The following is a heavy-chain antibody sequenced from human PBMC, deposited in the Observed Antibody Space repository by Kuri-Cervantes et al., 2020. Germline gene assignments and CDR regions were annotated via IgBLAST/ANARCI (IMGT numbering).Heavy chain of an antibody. D-gene: IGHD2-15*01. Sequence: GESLKSSCAASGFTFSSYAMSWVRQAPGKGLEWVSAISGSGGSTYYADSVKGRFTISRDNSKNTLYLQINSLRAEDTAVYYCATKVGYCSGGSCSNGSYFDYWGQGTLVTVSS. CDR3: ATKVGYCSGGSCSNGSYFDY. V-gene: IGHV3-23*01. J-gene: IGHJ4*02. CDR1: GFTFSSYA. CDR2: ISGSGGST.